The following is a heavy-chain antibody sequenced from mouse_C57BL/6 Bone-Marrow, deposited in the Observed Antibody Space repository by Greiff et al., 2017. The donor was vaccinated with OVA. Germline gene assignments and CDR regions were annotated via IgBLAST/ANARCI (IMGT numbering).Heavy chain of an antibody. D-gene: IGHD1-1*01. CDR3: ARRTVVDYYAMDY. Sequence: VHLVESGPGLVQPSQSLSITCTVSGFSLTSYGVHWVRQSPGKGLEWLGVIWSGGSTDYNAAFISRLSISKDNSKSQVFFKMNSLQADDTAIYYCARRTVVDYYAMDYWGQGTSVTVSS. V-gene: IGHV2-2*01. CDR1: GFSLTSYG. CDR2: IWSGGST. J-gene: IGHJ4*01.